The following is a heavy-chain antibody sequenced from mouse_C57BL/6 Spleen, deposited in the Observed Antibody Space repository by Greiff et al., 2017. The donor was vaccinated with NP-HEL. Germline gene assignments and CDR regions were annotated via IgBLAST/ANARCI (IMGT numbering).Heavy chain of an antibody. CDR3: ARSRYGSSYYFDY. CDR2: INPNNGGT. J-gene: IGHJ2*01. CDR1: GYTFTDYY. D-gene: IGHD1-1*01. V-gene: IGHV1-26*01. Sequence: VQLQQSGPELVKPGASVKISCKASGYTFTDYYMNWVKQSHGKSLEWIGDINPNNGGTSYNQKFKGKATLTVDKSSSTAYMELRSLTSEDSAVYYCARSRYGSSYYFDYWGQGTTLTVSS.